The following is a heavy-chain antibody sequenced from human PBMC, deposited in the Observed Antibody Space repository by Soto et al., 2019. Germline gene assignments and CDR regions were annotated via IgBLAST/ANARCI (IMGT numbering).Heavy chain of an antibody. Sequence: GASVEVSCKASGYTFIGYYIHWVRQAPGQGLEWMGWINPNSGGTNYAQRFQGWVTMTRDRSISTAYMELSRLKSDDTAVYYCARVGGGLASLGYYGMDVWGQGTTVIVSS. CDR2: INPNSGGT. CDR3: ARVGGGLASLGYYGMDV. V-gene: IGHV1-2*04. J-gene: IGHJ6*02. D-gene: IGHD3-16*01. CDR1: GYTFIGYY.